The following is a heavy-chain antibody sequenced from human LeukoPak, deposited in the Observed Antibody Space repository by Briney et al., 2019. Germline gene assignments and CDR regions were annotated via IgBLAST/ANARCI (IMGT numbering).Heavy chain of an antibody. CDR3: ARDAGGSYFPRPPFDY. CDR2: IYYSGSS. Sequence: PETLSLTCTVSVGSPSSYCRSWIRHPPGKGLGWVGYIYYSGSSNYNPYLKNRVTISVDTSKNQFSLMLSSVTAADTAVYYYARDAGGSYFPRPPFDYWGQGTLVTVSS. D-gene: IGHD1-26*01. J-gene: IGHJ4*02. CDR1: VGSPSSYC. V-gene: IGHV4-59*01.